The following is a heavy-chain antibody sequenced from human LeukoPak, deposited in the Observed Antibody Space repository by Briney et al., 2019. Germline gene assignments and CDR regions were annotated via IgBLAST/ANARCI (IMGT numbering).Heavy chain of an antibody. D-gene: IGHD3-10*01. CDR3: ARGGSGSYFSWLDP. CDR2: INPNSGGT. Sequence: ASVKVSCKASGYTFTGYYIHWVRQAPGQGLECVGWINPNSGGTNYAQKFQGRVTMTRDTSISTAYMELSRLRSDDTAVYYCARGGSGSYFSWLDPWGEGTLVTVSS. J-gene: IGHJ5*02. CDR1: GYTFTGYY. V-gene: IGHV1-2*02.